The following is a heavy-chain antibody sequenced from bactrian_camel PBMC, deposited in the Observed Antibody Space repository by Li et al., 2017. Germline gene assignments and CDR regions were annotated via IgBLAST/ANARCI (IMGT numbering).Heavy chain of an antibody. J-gene: IGHJ4*01. CDR2: ITSNGGTT. CDR1: GFTFSSYD. V-gene: IGHV3S40*01. Sequence: VQLVESGGGLVQPGGSLRLSCAASGFTFSSYDMNWVRQAPGKGLEWVSGITSNGGTTYYNDSVKGRFTISRDNAKNTVTLQLNSLKIEDTAMYYCANLDGHYWGQGTQVTVS. CDR3: ANLDGHY.